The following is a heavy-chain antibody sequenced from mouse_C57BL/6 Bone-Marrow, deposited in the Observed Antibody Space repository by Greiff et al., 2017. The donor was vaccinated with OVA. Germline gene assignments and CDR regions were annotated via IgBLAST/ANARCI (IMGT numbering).Heavy chain of an antibody. CDR1: GYTFTSHW. Sequence: QVQLQQPGAELVKPGASVKMSCKASGYTFTSHWITWVKQRPGQGLEWIGDIYPGSGSTNYNEKFKSKATLTVDTSSSTAYMQLSSLTSEDSAVYYCARITTVVNYYAMYYWGQGTAVTVTS. V-gene: IGHV1-55*01. D-gene: IGHD1-1*01. J-gene: IGHJ4*01. CDR3: ARITTVVNYYAMYY. CDR2: IYPGSGST.